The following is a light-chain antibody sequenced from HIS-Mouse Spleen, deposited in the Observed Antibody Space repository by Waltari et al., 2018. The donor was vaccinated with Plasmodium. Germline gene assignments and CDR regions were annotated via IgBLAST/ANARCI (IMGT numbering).Light chain of an antibody. V-gene: IGLV2-23*01. J-gene: IGLJ2*01. CDR1: SRDVGSYYL. CDR2: EGS. Sequence: QSALTQPASVSGSPGPSITISCTGTSRDVGSYYLVSWYQQHPGIAPKRMSYEGSKRPQVVLNSFSGSKSGNTASLTIAGLQAEDEADYYCCSDAGRVVFGGGTKLTVL. CDR3: CSDAGRVV.